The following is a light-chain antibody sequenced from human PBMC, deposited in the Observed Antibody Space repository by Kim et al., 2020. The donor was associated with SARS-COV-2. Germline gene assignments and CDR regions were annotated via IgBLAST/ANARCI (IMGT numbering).Light chain of an antibody. V-gene: IGLV3-1*01. CDR3: QAWDSSTV. CDR2: QGS. CDR1: KLGDEE. J-gene: IGLJ3*02. Sequence: VSGCAREAARLAGHGSKLGDEEACMGRAKARPLPVVGIHQGSQRPSGIPERFSGSNSGNTATLTISGTQAMDEADYYCQAWDSSTVFGGGTQLTVL.